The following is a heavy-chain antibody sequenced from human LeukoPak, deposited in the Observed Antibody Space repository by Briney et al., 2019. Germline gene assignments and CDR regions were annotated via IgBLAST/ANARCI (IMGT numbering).Heavy chain of an antibody. Sequence: ASVKVSCKASGYTFTSYAMHWVRQAPGQRLEWMGWINAGNGNTKYSQKFQGRVTITRDTFASTAYMELSSLRSEDTAVYYCARSSGYYRSLDYWGQGTLVTVSS. J-gene: IGHJ4*02. CDR1: GYTFTSYA. CDR2: INAGNGNT. CDR3: ARSSGYYRSLDY. V-gene: IGHV1-3*01. D-gene: IGHD3-3*01.